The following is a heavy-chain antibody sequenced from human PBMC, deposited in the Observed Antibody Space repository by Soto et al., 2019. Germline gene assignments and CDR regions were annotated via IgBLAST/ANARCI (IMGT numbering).Heavy chain of an antibody. CDR1: GYTFTNYW. V-gene: IGHV5-51*01. Sequence: RGESLKISCKGSGYTFTNYWIGWVRQMPGKGLEWIGIIYPGDSDTKYNPSFQGQVTISADKSITTTYLRWTSLKASDTAIYYCAASIFYYGMDVWGQGTTVTVSS. CDR3: AASIFYYGMDV. J-gene: IGHJ6*02. CDR2: IYPGDSDT.